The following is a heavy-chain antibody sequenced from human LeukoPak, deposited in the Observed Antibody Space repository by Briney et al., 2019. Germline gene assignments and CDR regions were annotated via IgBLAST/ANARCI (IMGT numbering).Heavy chain of an antibody. J-gene: IGHJ4*02. CDR1: GFTFSSYG. Sequence: GGSLRLSCAASGFTFSSYGMHWVRQAPGKGLEWVAVIWYDGSNKYYADSVKGRFTISRDNSKNTLYLQMNSLRAEDTAVYYCAKDKNFDRSSWYDYWGQGTLVTVSS. CDR3: AKDKNFDRSSWYDY. V-gene: IGHV3-33*06. D-gene: IGHD6-13*01. CDR2: IWYDGSNK.